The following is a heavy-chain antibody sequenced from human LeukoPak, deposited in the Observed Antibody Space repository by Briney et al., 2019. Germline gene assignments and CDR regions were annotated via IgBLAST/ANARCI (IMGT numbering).Heavy chain of an antibody. D-gene: IGHD1-7*01. CDR2: INTNTGNP. CDR1: GYSFTSYW. V-gene: IGHV7-4-1*02. J-gene: IGHJ4*02. Sequence: GESLKISCKGSGYSFTSYWIGWVRQAPGQGLEWMGWINTNTGNPTYAQGFTGRFVFSLDPSVSTAYLQISSLKAEDTAVYYCARVELELLPPIYWGQGTLVTVSS. CDR3: ARVELELLPPIY.